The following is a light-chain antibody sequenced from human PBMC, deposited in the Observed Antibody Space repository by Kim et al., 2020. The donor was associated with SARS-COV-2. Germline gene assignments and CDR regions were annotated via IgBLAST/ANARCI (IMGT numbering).Light chain of an antibody. CDR1: QSLVHHDGNTY. J-gene: IGKJ2*01. CDR3: MQGTHWPYT. CDR2: KVS. Sequence: DAVMTQSPVSLPVTLGQPASISCRSSQSLVHHDGNTYLNWFQQRPGQSPRRLIYKVSNRDSGVPDRFSGSESGTDFTLKISRVEAEDVGVYYCMQGTHWPYTFGQGTKLEI. V-gene: IGKV2-30*02.